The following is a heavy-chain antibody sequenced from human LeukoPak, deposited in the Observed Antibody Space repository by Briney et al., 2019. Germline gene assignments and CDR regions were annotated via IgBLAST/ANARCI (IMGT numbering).Heavy chain of an antibody. D-gene: IGHD3-10*01. CDR3: AKDKSSGGSGSYYNSFYYFDY. CDR1: GFTFDDYA. CDR2: ISWNSGSI. J-gene: IGHJ4*02. V-gene: IGHV3-9*01. Sequence: PGRSLRLSCAASGFTFDDYALHWVRQAPGKGLEWVSGISWNSGSIGYADSVKGRFTISRDNAKNSLYLQMNSLRAEDTALYYCAKDKSSGGSGSYYNSFYYFDYWGQGTLVTVSS.